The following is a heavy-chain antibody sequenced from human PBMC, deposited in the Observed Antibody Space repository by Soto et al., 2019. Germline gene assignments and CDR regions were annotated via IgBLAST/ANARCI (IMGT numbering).Heavy chain of an antibody. CDR1: GFTFGDYA. V-gene: IGHV3-49*03. D-gene: IGHD2-2*01. Sequence: PGGSLRLSCTASGFTFGDYAMSWFRQAPGKGLEWVGFIRSKAYGGTTEYAASVKGRFTISRDDSKSIAYLQMNSPKTEDTAVYYCTTSMVPAATEHFDYWGQGTLVTVSS. CDR3: TTSMVPAATEHFDY. CDR2: IRSKAYGGTT. J-gene: IGHJ4*02.